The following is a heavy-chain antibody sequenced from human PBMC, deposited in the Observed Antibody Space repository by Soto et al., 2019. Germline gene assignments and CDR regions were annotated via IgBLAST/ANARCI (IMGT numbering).Heavy chain of an antibody. J-gene: IGHJ4*02. CDR2: ISYDGSNK. D-gene: IGHD3-22*01. Sequence: GGSLRLSCAASGFTFSSYAMHWVRQAPGKGLEWVAVISYDGSNKYYADSVKGRFTISRDNSKNTLYLQMNSLRAEDTAVYYCARENYYDSSGYPDYWGQGTLVTVSS. CDR1: GFTFSSYA. V-gene: IGHV3-30-3*01. CDR3: ARENYYDSSGYPDY.